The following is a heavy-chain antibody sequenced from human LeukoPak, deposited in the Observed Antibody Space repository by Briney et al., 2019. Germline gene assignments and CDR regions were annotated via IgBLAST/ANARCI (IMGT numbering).Heavy chain of an antibody. CDR1: GSTFSSYG. D-gene: IGHD2-21*02. Sequence: GRSLRLSCAAAGSTFSSYGMHWVRQAPGRGLEWVALISYDGNNKYYPDSVKGRFTISRDNSKNTLFLQMDSLRAEDTAVYYCSKGVGGAARYWYFDLWGRGTLVTVSS. CDR3: SKGVGGAARYWYFDL. CDR2: ISYDGNNK. J-gene: IGHJ2*01. V-gene: IGHV3-30*18.